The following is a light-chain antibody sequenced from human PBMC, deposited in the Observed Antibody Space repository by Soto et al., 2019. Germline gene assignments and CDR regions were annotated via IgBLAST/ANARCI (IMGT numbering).Light chain of an antibody. CDR2: DVT. Sequence: QSALTQPASVSGSPGQSITISCTATNSDVGRFNYVSWYQHHPGKAPKLMIYDVTNRPSGVSNRFSGSKSANTASLTISGLQAEDEADYYCSSYITTTTLVVFGGGTKLTVL. CDR1: NSDVGRFNY. V-gene: IGLV2-14*03. CDR3: SSYITTTTLVV. J-gene: IGLJ2*01.